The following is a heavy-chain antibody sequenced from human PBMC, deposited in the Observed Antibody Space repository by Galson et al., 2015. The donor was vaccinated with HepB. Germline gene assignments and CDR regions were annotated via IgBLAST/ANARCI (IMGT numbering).Heavy chain of an antibody. V-gene: IGHV3-23*01. Sequence: SLRLSCAASGFTFSNYAMSWVRQAPGKGLEWISSISGSAYSTYYADSVKGRFFISRDNSKNTLYLHMNSLRAEDTALYYCAKSTASYGPSDAFDVWGQGKMVTVSS. CDR1: GFTFSNYA. D-gene: IGHD5-18*01. CDR2: ISGSAYST. J-gene: IGHJ3*01. CDR3: AKSTASYGPSDAFDV.